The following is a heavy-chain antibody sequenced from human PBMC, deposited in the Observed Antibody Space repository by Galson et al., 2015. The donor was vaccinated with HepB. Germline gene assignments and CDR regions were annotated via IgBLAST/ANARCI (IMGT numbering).Heavy chain of an antibody. CDR1: GFTFSSYS. V-gene: IGHV3-21*01. CDR3: ARDYRGYYDSSGYYYYYGMDV. CDR2: ISSSSSYI. Sequence: SLRLSCAASGFTFSSYSMSWVRQAPGKGLEWVSSISSSSSYIYYADSVKGRFTISRDNAKNSLYLQMNSLRAEDTAVYYCARDYRGYYDSSGYYYYYGMDVWGQGTTVTVSS. J-gene: IGHJ6*02. D-gene: IGHD3-22*01.